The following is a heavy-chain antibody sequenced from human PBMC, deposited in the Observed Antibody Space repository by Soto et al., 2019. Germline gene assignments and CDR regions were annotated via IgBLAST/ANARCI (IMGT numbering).Heavy chain of an antibody. CDR3: ARAYYYDSSGYKNFDY. V-gene: IGHV4-34*01. CDR2: INHSGST. Sequence: SETLSLTCAVYGGSFSGYYWSWIRQPPGKGLEWIGEINHSGSTNYNPSLKSRVTISVDTSKNQFSLKLSSVTAADTAVYYCARAYYYDSSGYKNFDYRGQGTLVTVSS. J-gene: IGHJ4*02. D-gene: IGHD3-22*01. CDR1: GGSFSGYY.